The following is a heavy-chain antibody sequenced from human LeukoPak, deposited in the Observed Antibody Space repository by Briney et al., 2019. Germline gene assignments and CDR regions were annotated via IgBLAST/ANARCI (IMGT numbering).Heavy chain of an antibody. D-gene: IGHD3-3*01. CDR2: IWYDGSNK. CDR3: ATGLQYDFKGLGTFDY. V-gene: IGHV3-33*01. Sequence: GRSLRLSCAASGLTFSSYGMHWARQAPGKGLEWVAVIWYDGSNKYYADSVKGRFTISRDNSKNTLYLQMNSLRAEDTAVYYCATGLQYDFKGLGTFDYWGQGTLVTVSS. J-gene: IGHJ4*02. CDR1: GLTFSSYG.